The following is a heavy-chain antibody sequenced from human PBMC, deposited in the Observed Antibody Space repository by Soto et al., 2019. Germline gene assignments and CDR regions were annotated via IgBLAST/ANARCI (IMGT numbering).Heavy chain of an antibody. CDR3: ARDGNYYDSSGYLDY. Sequence: SETLSLTCTVSGGSISSGDYYWSWIRQPPEKGLEWIGYIYYSGSTYYNPSLKSRVTISVDTSKNQFSLKLSSVTAADTAVYYCARDGNYYDSSGYLDYWGQGTMVIVSS. J-gene: IGHJ4*02. V-gene: IGHV4-30-4*01. D-gene: IGHD3-22*01. CDR1: GGSISSGDYY. CDR2: IYYSGST.